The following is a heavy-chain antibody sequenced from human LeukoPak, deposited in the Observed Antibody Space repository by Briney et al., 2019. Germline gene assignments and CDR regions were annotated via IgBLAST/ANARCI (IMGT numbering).Heavy chain of an antibody. J-gene: IGHJ4*02. CDR3: ARDTNYYDSSGYYY. V-gene: IGHV3-21*01. Sequence: PGGSLRLSCAASGFTFSRYSMNWVRQAPGKGLEWVSSISSSSSYIYYADSVKGRFTISRDNAKNSLYLQMNSLRAEDTAVYYCARDTNYYDSSGYYYWGQGTLVTVSS. D-gene: IGHD3-22*01. CDR1: GFTFSRYS. CDR2: ISSSSSYI.